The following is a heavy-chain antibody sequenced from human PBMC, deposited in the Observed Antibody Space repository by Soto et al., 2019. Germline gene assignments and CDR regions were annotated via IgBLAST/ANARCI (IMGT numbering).Heavy chain of an antibody. CDR2: IIPIFGTA. D-gene: IGHD2-2*01. V-gene: IGHV1-69*05. Sequence: QVQLVQSGAEVKKPGSSVKVSCKASGGTFSSYAISWVRQAPGQGLEWMEGIIPIFGTANHAQKFQGRVMSAPGESTGTDYMERSSLRSEDTAVYYCARHVPAAGYYYGMDVWGPGATGTVSS. J-gene: IGHJ6*02. CDR1: GGTFSSYA. CDR3: ARHVPAAGYYYGMDV.